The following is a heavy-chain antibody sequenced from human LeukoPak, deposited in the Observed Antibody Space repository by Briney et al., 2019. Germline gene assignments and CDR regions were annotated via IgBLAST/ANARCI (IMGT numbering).Heavy chain of an antibody. V-gene: IGHV4-59*08. CDR1: GASITAYW. CDR2: IFYTGST. D-gene: IGHD7-27*01. Sequence: SETLSLTCTVSGASITAYWWSWIRQPPGEGPEWIAYIFYTGSTNYNPSLKRRVTISVDTSKNQVSLKLSSVTAADTAVYYCARHSSITGGRLSGYWLDPWGQGTLVTVSS. J-gene: IGHJ5*02. CDR3: ARHSSITGGRLSGYWLDP.